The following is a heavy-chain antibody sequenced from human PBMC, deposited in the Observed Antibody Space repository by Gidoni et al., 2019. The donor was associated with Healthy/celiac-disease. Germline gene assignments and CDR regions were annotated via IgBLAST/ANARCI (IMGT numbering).Heavy chain of an antibody. J-gene: IGHJ4*02. Sequence: QSTLKEAGPTLVKPTQSLTLTCTCSGLSLSTSGVGVGWVRHPPGKALAWLALIYCDDDKRYSPSLKSRLTITKDTSKNPVVLTMTNLDPVDTATYYCAHSPRYSRSWTFDYWGQGTLVTVSS. CDR1: GLSLSTSGVG. CDR2: IYCDDDK. CDR3: AHSPRYSRSWTFDY. V-gene: IGHV2-5*02. D-gene: IGHD6-13*01.